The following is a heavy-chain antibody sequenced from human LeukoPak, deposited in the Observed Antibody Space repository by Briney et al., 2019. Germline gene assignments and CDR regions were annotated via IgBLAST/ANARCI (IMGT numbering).Heavy chain of an antibody. V-gene: IGHV4-30-2*06. J-gene: IGHJ3*02. CDR1: GGSINSGGYY. CDR3: GRGYSSSPGTFDI. CDR2: IFHTGNA. Sequence: SQTLSLTCTVSGGSINSGGYYWGWIRQSPGKGLEWIGYIFHTGNAYYNPSLKSRVTLSVDMSKNHFSLKVSSVTAADTAAYYCGRGYSSSPGTFDIWGQGTMVTVSS. D-gene: IGHD6-6*01.